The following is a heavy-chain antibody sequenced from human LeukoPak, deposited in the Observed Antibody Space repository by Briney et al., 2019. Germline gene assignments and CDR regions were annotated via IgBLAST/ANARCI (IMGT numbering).Heavy chain of an antibody. D-gene: IGHD2-15*01. CDR3: ARGGGGSLWLDF. CDR1: GYTFTGYY. V-gene: IGHV1-18*04. J-gene: IGHJ5*01. Sequence: ASVKVSCKASGYTFTGYYMHWVRQAPGQGLAWMGWIRVFNGHTDYAQKLQGRLQLTADTSTGTAYMELTGLTSDDSAMYYCARGGGGSLWLDFWGQGTLVTVSS. CDR2: IRVFNGHT.